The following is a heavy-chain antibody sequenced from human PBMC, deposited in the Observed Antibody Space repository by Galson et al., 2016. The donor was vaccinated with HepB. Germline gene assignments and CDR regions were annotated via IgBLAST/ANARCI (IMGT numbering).Heavy chain of an antibody. CDR1: GGSISSGGYY. CDR2: IYYSGNP. Sequence: TLSLTCTVAGGSISSGGYYWSWIRQFPGKGLEWIVFIYYSGNPYYNPSLKSRITISVDTFKNQFYLEVSSVTAADTAVYYCARDGGHGFDPWGQGTLVTVSS. J-gene: IGHJ5*02. D-gene: IGHD3-16*01. CDR3: ARDGGHGFDP. V-gene: IGHV4-31*03.